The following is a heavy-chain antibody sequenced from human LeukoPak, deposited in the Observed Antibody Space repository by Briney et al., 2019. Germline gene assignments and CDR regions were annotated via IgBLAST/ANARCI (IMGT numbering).Heavy chain of an antibody. V-gene: IGHV3-21*01. CDR3: ARVFPLSVGATRGGAFDI. J-gene: IGHJ3*02. D-gene: IGHD1-26*01. CDR2: ISGSSSYI. Sequence: GGSLRPSCAASGFTFTNYIMSWVRQAPGKGLEWVSDISGSSSYIYYADSLKGRFTISRDNARNSLFLQMNSLRAEDTAVYFCARVFPLSVGATRGGAFDIWGQGTMVAVSS. CDR1: GFTFTNYI.